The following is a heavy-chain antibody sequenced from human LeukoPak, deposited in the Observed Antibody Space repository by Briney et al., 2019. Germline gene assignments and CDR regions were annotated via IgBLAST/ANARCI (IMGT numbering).Heavy chain of an antibody. V-gene: IGHV4-59*08. CDR3: ARHDMDVAGGGLDYFDY. J-gene: IGHJ4*02. CDR1: GGSISRYY. Sequence: SETLSLTCTVSGGSISRYYWSWIRQPPGKGLEWIGYIYYSGSTNYNPSLKSRVAISVDTSKNQFSLKLSSVTAAGTAVYYCARHDMDVAGGGLDYFDYWGQGTLVTVSS. D-gene: IGHD1-26*01. CDR2: IYYSGST.